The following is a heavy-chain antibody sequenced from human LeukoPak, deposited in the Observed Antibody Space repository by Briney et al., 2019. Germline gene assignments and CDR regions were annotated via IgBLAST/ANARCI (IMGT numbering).Heavy chain of an antibody. CDR2: ISSSSSYI. D-gene: IGHD2-2*01. CDR1: GFTFSSYS. V-gene: IGHV3-21*01. Sequence: GGSLRLSCAASGFTFSSYSMNWVRQAPGKGLEWVSSISSSSSYIYYADSAKGRFTISRDNAKNSLYLQMNSLRAEDTAVYYCARDIFVPAATDYWGQGTLVTVSS. CDR3: ARDIFVPAATDY. J-gene: IGHJ4*02.